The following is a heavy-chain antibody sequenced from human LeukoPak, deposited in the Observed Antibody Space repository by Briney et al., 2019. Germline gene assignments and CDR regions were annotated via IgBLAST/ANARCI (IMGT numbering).Heavy chain of an antibody. Sequence: SETLSLTCTVSGYSISSGYYWGWIRQPPGKGLEWIGSIYHSGSTYYNPSLKSRVTISVDTSKNQFSLKLSSVTAADTAVYYCARDSVDCSGGSCYSAEYFQHWGQGTLVTVSS. CDR1: GYSISSGYY. V-gene: IGHV4-38-2*02. J-gene: IGHJ1*01. D-gene: IGHD2-15*01. CDR3: ARDSVDCSGGSCYSAEYFQH. CDR2: IYHSGST.